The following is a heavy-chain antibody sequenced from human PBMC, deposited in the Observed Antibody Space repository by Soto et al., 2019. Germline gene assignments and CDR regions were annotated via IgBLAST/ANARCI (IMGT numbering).Heavy chain of an antibody. V-gene: IGHV3-43*01. CDR3: AKDLGRSSSAYYYYGMDV. CDR2: ISWDGGST. D-gene: IGHD6-6*01. J-gene: IGHJ6*02. Sequence: LRLSCAASGFTFDDYTMHCVRQAPGKGLEWVSLISWDGGSTYYADSVKGRFTISRDNSKNSLYLQMNSLRTEDTALYYCAKDLGRSSSAYYYYGMDVWGQGTTVTVSS. CDR1: GFTFDDYT.